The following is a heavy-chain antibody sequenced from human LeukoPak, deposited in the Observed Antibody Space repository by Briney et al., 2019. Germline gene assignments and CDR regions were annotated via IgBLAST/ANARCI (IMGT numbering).Heavy chain of an antibody. CDR1: GYSFTSYW. D-gene: IGHD2/OR15-2a*01. Sequence: GESLKISCKGSGYSFTSYWIGWVRQMPGKGLEWMGIIFPGDSDTRYSPSLQGQVTISADKSINTAYLQWSSLKTSDTGMYYCARGASNSARDYWGQGTLVTVSS. CDR3: ARGASNSARDY. V-gene: IGHV5-51*01. CDR2: IFPGDSDT. J-gene: IGHJ4*02.